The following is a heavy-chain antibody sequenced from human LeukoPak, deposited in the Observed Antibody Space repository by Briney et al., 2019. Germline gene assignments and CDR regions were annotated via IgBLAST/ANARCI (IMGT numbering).Heavy chain of an antibody. CDR3: AKGGKSSSPGKVALDY. D-gene: IGHD5-12*01. CDR2: ISGSGGST. CDR1: GGSMRSSGYY. J-gene: IGHJ4*02. Sequence: PSETLSLTCTVSGGSMRSSGYYWGWVRQAPGKGLEWVSAISGSGGSTYYADSVKGRFTISRDNSKNTLYLQMNSLRAEDTAVYYCAKGGKSSSPGKVALDYWGQGTLVTVSS. V-gene: IGHV3-23*01.